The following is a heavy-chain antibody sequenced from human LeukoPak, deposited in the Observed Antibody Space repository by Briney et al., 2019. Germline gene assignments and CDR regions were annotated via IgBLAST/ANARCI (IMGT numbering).Heavy chain of an antibody. D-gene: IGHD3-10*01. CDR3: AKDRRGYYGSGSYEPPGDY. CDR2: ISGSGGST. V-gene: IGHV3-23*01. Sequence: PGGSLRLSCAASVFTFSSYAMSWVRQAPGKGLEWVSAISGSGGSTYYADSVKGRFTISRDNSKNTLYLQMNSLRAEDTAVYYCAKDRRGYYGSGSYEPPGDYWGQGTLVTVSS. J-gene: IGHJ4*02. CDR1: VFTFSSYA.